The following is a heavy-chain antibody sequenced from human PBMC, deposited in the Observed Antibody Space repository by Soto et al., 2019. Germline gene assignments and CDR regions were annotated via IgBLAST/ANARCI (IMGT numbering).Heavy chain of an antibody. CDR3: ARVFSSSWFYYCDF. CDR2: IFYNGNT. J-gene: IGHJ4*02. D-gene: IGHD6-13*01. CDR1: GASVSSGRYY. Sequence: SETLSLTCTVSGASVSSGRYYWSWIRQPPGKGLEWIGYIFYNGNTNYNPSLKSRVTISVDTSQNQFSLKLSSVTAADTAMYYCARVFSSSWFYYCDFWGQGTLVTVSS. V-gene: IGHV4-61*01.